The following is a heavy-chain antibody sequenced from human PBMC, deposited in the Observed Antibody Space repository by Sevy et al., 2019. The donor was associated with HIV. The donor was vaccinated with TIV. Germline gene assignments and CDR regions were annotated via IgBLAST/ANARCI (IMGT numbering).Heavy chain of an antibody. J-gene: IGHJ4*02. Sequence: SETLSLTCTVSGGSISSGGYYWSWIRQHPGKGLEWIGYIYYSGSTYYNPSLKSRVTISVDTSKNQFSLKLSSVTAADTAVYYWARGGTWFGELTYGYYFDYWGQGTLVTVSS. V-gene: IGHV4-31*03. CDR3: ARGGTWFGELTYGYYFDY. CDR2: IYYSGST. CDR1: GGSISSGGYY. D-gene: IGHD3-10*01.